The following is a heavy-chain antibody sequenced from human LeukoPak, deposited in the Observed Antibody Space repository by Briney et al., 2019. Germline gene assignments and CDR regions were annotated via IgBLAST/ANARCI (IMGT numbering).Heavy chain of an antibody. CDR2: MNPNSGNT. J-gene: IGHJ4*02. Sequence: ASVKVPCKASGYTFTSYDINWVRQATGQGLEWMGWMNPNSGNTGYAQKFQGRVTMTRNTSISTAYMELSSLRSEDTAVYYCVTIFGVVIIGHYWGQGTLVTVSS. V-gene: IGHV1-8*01. CDR3: VTIFGVVIIGHY. D-gene: IGHD3-3*01. CDR1: GYTFTSYD.